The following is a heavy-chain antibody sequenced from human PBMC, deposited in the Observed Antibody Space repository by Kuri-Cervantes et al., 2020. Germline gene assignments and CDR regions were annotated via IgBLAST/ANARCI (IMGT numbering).Heavy chain of an antibody. CDR1: GGTFSSYA. CDR3: ASGVGELGYYGMDV. V-gene: IGHV1-69*06. J-gene: IGHJ6*02. D-gene: IGHD3-10*01. CDR2: IIPIFGTA. Sequence: SVKVSCKASGGTFSSYAISWVRQAPGQGLEWMGGIIPIFGTANYAQKFQGRVTITADKSTSTAYMELSSLRSEDTAVYYCASGVGELGYYGMDVWGQGTTVTVSS.